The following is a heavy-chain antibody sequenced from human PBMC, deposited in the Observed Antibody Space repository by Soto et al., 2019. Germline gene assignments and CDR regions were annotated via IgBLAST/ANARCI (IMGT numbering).Heavy chain of an antibody. V-gene: IGHV4-61*01. J-gene: IGHJ6*02. D-gene: IGHD2-2*01. CDR1: GGFVDSDTHS. CDR3: ARFVRSCSATTCSTRADV. CDR2: IYSGGST. Sequence: SETLSLTCTVSGGFVDSDTHSWSWIRQTPGKRLEWIGFIYSGGSTKNPSLRSRVTMSVDTSKNQFSLKLRSVIVADTAVYHCARFVRSCSATTCSTRADVWGQGITVTVSS.